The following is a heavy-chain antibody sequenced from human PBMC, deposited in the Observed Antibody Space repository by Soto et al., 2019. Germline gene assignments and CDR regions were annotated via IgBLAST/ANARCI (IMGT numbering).Heavy chain of an antibody. CDR2: IYYSGST. J-gene: IGHJ3*02. CDR1: GGSISSGGYY. D-gene: IGHD6-13*01. Sequence: QVQLQESGPGLVKPSQTLSLTCTVSGGSISSGGYYWSWIRQHPGKGLEWIGYIYYSGSTYYNPSLKSRVTISVDTSKNQFSLKLSSVTAADTAVYYCARGPLIAAAARSLDIWGQGTMVTVSS. V-gene: IGHV4-31*03. CDR3: ARGPLIAAAARSLDI.